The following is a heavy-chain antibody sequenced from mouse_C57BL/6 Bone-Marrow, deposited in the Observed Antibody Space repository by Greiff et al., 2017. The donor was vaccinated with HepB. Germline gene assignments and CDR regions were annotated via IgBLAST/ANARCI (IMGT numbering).Heavy chain of an antibody. J-gene: IGHJ4*01. Sequence: VQLQQSGAELVRPGASVKLSCTASGFNIKDYYMHWVKQRPEQGLEWIGWLDPENGDTEYASKFQGKATITADTSSNTAYLQLSILTSEDTAVYYCVIYYYGSSYAMDYWGQGTSVTVSS. CDR1: GFNIKDYY. D-gene: IGHD1-1*01. CDR3: VIYYYGSSYAMDY. CDR2: LDPENGDT. V-gene: IGHV14-4*01.